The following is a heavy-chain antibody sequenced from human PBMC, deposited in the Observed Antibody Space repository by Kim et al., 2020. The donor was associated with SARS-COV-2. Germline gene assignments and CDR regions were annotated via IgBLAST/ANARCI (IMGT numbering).Heavy chain of an antibody. CDR1: GGSISSYY. CDR3: ARVVITPYYYYGMDV. J-gene: IGHJ6*02. CDR2: IYYSGST. V-gene: IGHV4-59*01. Sequence: SETLSLTCTVSGGSISSYYWSWIRQPPGKGLEWIGYIYYSGSTNYNPSLKSRVTISVDTSKNQFSLKLSSVTAADTAVYYCARVVITPYYYYGMDVWGQGTTVTVSS. D-gene: IGHD3-22*01.